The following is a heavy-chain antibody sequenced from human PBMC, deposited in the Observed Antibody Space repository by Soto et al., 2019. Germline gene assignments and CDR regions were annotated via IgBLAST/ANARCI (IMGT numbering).Heavy chain of an antibody. CDR3: ARDPAKIVLMVYSYNWFDP. CDR1: GYTFTSYG. J-gene: IGHJ5*02. CDR2: ISAYNGNT. Sequence: ASVKVSCKASGYTFTSYGISWVRQAPGQGLEWMGWISAYNGNTNYAQKLQGRVTMTTDTSTSKAYMELRSLRSDDTAGYYCARDPAKIVLMVYSYNWFDPWGQGTLVTVSS. V-gene: IGHV1-18*01. D-gene: IGHD2-8*01.